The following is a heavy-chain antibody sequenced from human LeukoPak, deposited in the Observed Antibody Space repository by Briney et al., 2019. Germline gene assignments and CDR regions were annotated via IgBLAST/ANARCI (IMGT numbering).Heavy chain of an antibody. CDR2: ISGSGGST. Sequence: GGSLRLSCAASGFTFSSYWMSWVRQAPGKGLEWVSAISGSGGSTYYADSVKGRFTISRDNSKNTLYLQMNRLRDEDTAVYYCAQDPVGATISAWFAPWGQGTLVTVSS. CDR3: AQDPVGATISAWFAP. J-gene: IGHJ5*02. D-gene: IGHD1-26*01. V-gene: IGHV3-23*01. CDR1: GFTFSSYW.